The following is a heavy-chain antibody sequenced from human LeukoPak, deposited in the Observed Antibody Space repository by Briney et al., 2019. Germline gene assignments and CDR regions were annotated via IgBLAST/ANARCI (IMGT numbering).Heavy chain of an antibody. CDR2: INPNSGGT. D-gene: IGHD1-26*01. Sequence: ASVKVSCKASGYTFTGHYMHWVRQAPGQGLEWMGWINPNSGGTSYAQNFQGRVTMTRDTSINTAYMEVSRLRSDDTAVYYCARTSYSGSYVDYWGQGTLVTVSS. CDR1: GYTFTGHY. V-gene: IGHV1-2*02. CDR3: ARTSYSGSYVDY. J-gene: IGHJ4*02.